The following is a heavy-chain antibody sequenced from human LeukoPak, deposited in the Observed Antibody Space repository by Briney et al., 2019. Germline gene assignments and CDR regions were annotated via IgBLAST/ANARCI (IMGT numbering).Heavy chain of an antibody. CDR2: ISGSGDNT. Sequence: GGPLRLSCAASGFTFSSYAMSWVRQVPGKGLEWVSVISGSGDNTYYADSVKGRFTISRDNSKNMLYLQMNSLRAEDTAVYYCAKWKYSNSGIDDYWGQGTLVTVSS. CDR3: AKWKYSNSGIDDY. J-gene: IGHJ4*02. CDR1: GFTFSSYA. V-gene: IGHV3-23*01. D-gene: IGHD6-6*01.